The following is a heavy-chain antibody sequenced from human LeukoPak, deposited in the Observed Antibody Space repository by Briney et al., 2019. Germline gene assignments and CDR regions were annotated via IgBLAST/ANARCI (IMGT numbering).Heavy chain of an antibody. D-gene: IGHD4-17*01. Sequence: SGGSLRLSCAASGFTFRGNGMHWVRQAPGKGLEWAAIIWYDGSNRYYADSVKGRFTISRDNSKNTLFLQMNSLTAEDTAVYYCARDQGTSVTAMVGGHFDYWGPGTLVTVSS. CDR1: GFTFRGNG. V-gene: IGHV3-33*01. CDR2: IWYDGSNR. J-gene: IGHJ4*02. CDR3: ARDQGTSVTAMVGGHFDY.